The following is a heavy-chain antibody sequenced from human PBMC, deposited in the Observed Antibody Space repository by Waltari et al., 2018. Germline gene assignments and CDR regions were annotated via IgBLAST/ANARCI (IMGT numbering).Heavy chain of an antibody. Sequence: QVQLQESGPGLVKTSETLSLSRTVSGGSISRSSSNWGWTRQPPGKGLEWFGSIYYSGNTYYNPSLKSRVTISVDTSKNQFSLNLSSVTAADTAVYYCARQLLGSSASVNWFDPWGQGTLVTVSS. CDR1: GGSISRSSSN. V-gene: IGHV4-39*01. CDR2: IYYSGNT. J-gene: IGHJ5*02. CDR3: ARQLLGSSASVNWFDP. D-gene: IGHD2-2*01.